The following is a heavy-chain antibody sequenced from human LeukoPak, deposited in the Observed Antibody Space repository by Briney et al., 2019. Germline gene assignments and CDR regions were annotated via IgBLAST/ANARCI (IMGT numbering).Heavy chain of an antibody. CDR2: INHSGST. CDR3: ATLEVRGYWRMDV. J-gene: IGHJ6*02. D-gene: IGHD3-10*01. CDR1: GGSFSGYY. V-gene: IGHV4-34*01. Sequence: SETLSLTCAVYGGSFSGYYWSWIRQPPGKGLEWIGEINHSGSTNYNPSLKSRVTISVDTSKNQFSLKLSSVTAADTAVYYCATLEVRGYWRMDVWGQGTTVTVSS.